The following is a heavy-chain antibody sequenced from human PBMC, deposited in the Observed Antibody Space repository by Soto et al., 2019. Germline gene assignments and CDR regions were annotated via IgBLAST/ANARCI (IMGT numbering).Heavy chain of an antibody. J-gene: IGHJ4*02. Sequence: QVHLVQSGAEVKKRGASVKVSCKSSGYTFTTYIIHWVRQAPGQRLEWMGWINAGNGNTEYLQKFQDRLTITRDTSADTAYMELNRLRSEDTAVYYCARLGPYGIWSDYFSFYLDYWDQGTLVTVSS. D-gene: IGHD3-3*01. CDR3: ARLGPYGIWSDYFSFYLDY. V-gene: IGHV1-3*01. CDR2: INAGNGNT. CDR1: GYTFTTYI.